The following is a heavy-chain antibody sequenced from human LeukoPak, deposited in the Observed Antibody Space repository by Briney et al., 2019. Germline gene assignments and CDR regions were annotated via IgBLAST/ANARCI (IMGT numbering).Heavy chain of an antibody. CDR2: IKQDGSEK. CDR1: GFIFSSYW. D-gene: IGHD6-19*01. V-gene: IGHV3-7*04. J-gene: IGHJ5*02. CDR3: AGARGSFIAVAGENWFDP. Sequence: PGGSLRLSCAASGFIFSSYWMSWVRQAPGKGLEWVASIKQDGSEKYYVDSVKGRFTISRDNAKNSLYLQMDSLRAEDTAVYYCAGARGSFIAVAGENWFDPWGQGTLVTVSS.